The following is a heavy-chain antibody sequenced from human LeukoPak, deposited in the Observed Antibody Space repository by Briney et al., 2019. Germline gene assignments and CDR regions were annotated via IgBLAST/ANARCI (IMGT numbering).Heavy chain of an antibody. CDR3: ARAPLCSTSCYLIDY. CDR2: IRYDGSNK. J-gene: IGHJ4*02. V-gene: IGHV3-30*02. Sequence: GGSLRLSCAASGFTVSSNYMSWVRQAPGKGLEWVAFIRYDGSNKYYADSVKGRFTISRDNSKNTLYLQMNSLRAEDTAVYYCARAPLCSTSCYLIDYWGQGTLVTVSS. CDR1: GFTVSSNY. D-gene: IGHD2-2*01.